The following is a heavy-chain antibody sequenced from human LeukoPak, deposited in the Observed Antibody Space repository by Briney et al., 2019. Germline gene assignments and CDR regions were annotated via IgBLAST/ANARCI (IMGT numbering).Heavy chain of an antibody. CDR2: IYYSGST. V-gene: IGHV4-30-4*01. CDR1: GGSISSGDYY. J-gene: IGHJ6*02. CDR3: ARYYYGSGRGTYGMDV. D-gene: IGHD3-10*01. Sequence: TLSLTCTVSGGSISSGDYYWSWIRQPPGKGLEWIGYIYYSGSTYYNPSLKSRVTISVDTSKNQFSLKLSSVTAADTAVHYCARYYYGSGRGTYGMDVWGQGTTVTVSS.